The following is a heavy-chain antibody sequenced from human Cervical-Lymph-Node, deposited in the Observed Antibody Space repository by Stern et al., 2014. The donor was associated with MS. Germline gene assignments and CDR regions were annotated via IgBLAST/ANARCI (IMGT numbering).Heavy chain of an antibody. V-gene: IGHV3-21*01. CDR1: EFSFSTYT. CDR3: VRDSLMDV. J-gene: IGHJ6*02. Sequence: VQLVESGGGLVKPGGSLRLSCAASEFSFSTYTMNWVRQAPGEGLEWVSSITSTGAYEYYVDSVKGRFTISRDNAKNSVYLQMNSLRAEDTAVYYCVRDSLMDVWGQGTTVTVSS. D-gene: IGHD3-16*02. CDR2: ITSTGAYE.